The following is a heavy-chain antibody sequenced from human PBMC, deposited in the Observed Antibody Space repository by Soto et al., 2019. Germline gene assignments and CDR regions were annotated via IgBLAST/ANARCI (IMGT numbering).Heavy chain of an antibody. CDR1: GYTLTELS. CDR2: FDPEDGET. D-gene: IGHD1-26*01. Sequence: ASVEVCCKVSGYTLTELSMHWVRQTPGKGLEWMGGFDPEDGETIYAQKFQGRVTMTEDTSTDTAYMELSSLRSEDTAVYYCATIIVGAPSVFDYWGQGTLVTVSS. V-gene: IGHV1-24*01. CDR3: ATIIVGAPSVFDY. J-gene: IGHJ4*02.